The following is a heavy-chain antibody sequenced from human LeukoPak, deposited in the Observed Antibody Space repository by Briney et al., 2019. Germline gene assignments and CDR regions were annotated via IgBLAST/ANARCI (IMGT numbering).Heavy chain of an antibody. V-gene: IGHV3-48*03. CDR2: ISSSGSTI. CDR1: GFTFSSYE. CDR3: AKLLGAGFGIAAAGIDY. J-gene: IGHJ4*02. Sequence: GGSLRLSCAASGFTFSSYEMNWVRQAPGKGLEWVSYISSSGSTIYYADSVKGRFTISRDNSKNTLYLQMNSLRAEDTAVYYCAKLLGAGFGIAAAGIDYWGQGTLVTVSS. D-gene: IGHD6-13*01.